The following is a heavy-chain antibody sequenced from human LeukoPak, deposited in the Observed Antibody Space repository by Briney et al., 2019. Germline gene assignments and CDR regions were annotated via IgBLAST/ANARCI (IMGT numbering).Heavy chain of an antibody. J-gene: IGHJ4*02. Sequence: ASEQVSCQASGYTFTSYGLSGVRQPPAQGLAWMGWISAYNGNTNYAQKLQGRVTMTTDTSTSTAYMELRSLRSDDTAVYYCARGEGIVGVTTLAYWGQGTLVTVSS. CDR1: GYTFTSYG. V-gene: IGHV1-18*01. CDR3: ARGEGIVGVTTLAY. CDR2: ISAYNGNT. D-gene: IGHD1-26*01.